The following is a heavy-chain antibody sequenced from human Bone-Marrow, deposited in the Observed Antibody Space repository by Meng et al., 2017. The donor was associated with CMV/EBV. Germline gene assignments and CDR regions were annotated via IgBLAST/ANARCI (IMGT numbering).Heavy chain of an antibody. CDR3: ARDRVPEPPLEWPQLWGEDF. V-gene: IGHV3-21*01. D-gene: IGHD3-3*01. J-gene: IGHJ4*02. CDR2: ISSSSRNI. CDR1: GFTFNRYR. Sequence: GGSLRLSCAVSGFTFNRYRMNWVRQAPGKGLEWVSSISSSSRNIYYADSVRGRFTISRDNTKNSLYLQMNRLRVEDTAVYYCARDRVPEPPLEWPQLWGEDFWGQGTLVTVS.